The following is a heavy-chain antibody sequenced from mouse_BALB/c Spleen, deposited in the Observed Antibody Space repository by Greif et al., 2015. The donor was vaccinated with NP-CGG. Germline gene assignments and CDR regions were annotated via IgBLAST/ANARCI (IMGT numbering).Heavy chain of an antibody. V-gene: IGHV2-6-7*01. Sequence: QVQLKESGPGLVAPSQNLSITCTVSGFSLTGYGVNWVRQPPGKGLEWLGMIWGDGSTDYNSALKSRLSISKDNSKSQVFLKMNSLQTDDTARYYCARHYAHYAMDYWGQGTSVTVSS. CDR2: IWGDGST. D-gene: IGHD1-1*02. CDR1: GFSLTGYG. CDR3: ARHYAHYAMDY. J-gene: IGHJ4*01.